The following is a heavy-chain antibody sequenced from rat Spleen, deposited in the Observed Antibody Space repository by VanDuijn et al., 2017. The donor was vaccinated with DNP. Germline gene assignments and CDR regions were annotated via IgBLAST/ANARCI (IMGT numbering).Heavy chain of an antibody. CDR1: GFTFNKYW. Sequence: EVQLVESGGDLVQPGRSLKLSCVASGFTFNKYWMTWIRQVPGKGLEWVAAISTSGGSTYYRDSVKGRFTISRDNAKSTLYLQMNSLRSEDTATYYCATSPGPNWFAYWGQGTLVTVSS. D-gene: IGHD1-4*01. CDR2: ISTSGGST. CDR3: ATSPGPNWFAY. V-gene: IGHV5-31*01. J-gene: IGHJ3*01.